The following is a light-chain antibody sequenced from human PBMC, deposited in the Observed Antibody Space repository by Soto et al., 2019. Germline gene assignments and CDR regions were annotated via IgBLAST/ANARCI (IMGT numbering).Light chain of an antibody. J-gene: IGKJ1*01. CDR1: QSVSSSF. CDR3: QQYASLWT. V-gene: IGKV3-20*01. Sequence: EIVLTQSPGTLSLSPGERATLSCRASQSVSSSFLAWYQQKPGQSPRLLIYGASSRATGIPDRFSCSDSGTAFTLTISRLEPEDFAVYYCQQYASLWTFGQGTKMEIK. CDR2: GAS.